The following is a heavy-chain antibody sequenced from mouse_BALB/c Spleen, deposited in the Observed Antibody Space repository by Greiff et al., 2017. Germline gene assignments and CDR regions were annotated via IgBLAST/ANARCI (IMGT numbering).Heavy chain of an antibody. J-gene: IGHJ3*01. CDR1: GFSLTSYG. V-gene: IGHV2-9*02. CDR3: AREIGFAY. CDR2: IWAGGST. Sequence: VQRVESGPGLVAPSQSLSITCTVSGFSLTSYGVHWVRQPPGKGLEWLGVIWAGGSTNYNSALMSRLSISKDNSKSQVFLKMNSLQTDDTAMYYCAREIGFAYWGQGTLVTVSA.